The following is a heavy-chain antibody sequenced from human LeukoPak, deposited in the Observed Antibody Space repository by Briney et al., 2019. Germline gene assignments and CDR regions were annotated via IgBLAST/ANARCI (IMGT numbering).Heavy chain of an antibody. D-gene: IGHD3-16*02. J-gene: IGHJ4*02. CDR2: MNQDGRER. Sequence: GGSLRLSCAASGFSFSNNWMFWVRQAPGKGLEWVATMNQDGRERFYVDSVKGRFTISRDNTKNSLYLQMNSLRAEDTAMYFCATGTYRERFYSWDQGTLVTVSS. CDR3: ATGTYRERFYS. V-gene: IGHV3-7*01. CDR1: GFSFSNNW.